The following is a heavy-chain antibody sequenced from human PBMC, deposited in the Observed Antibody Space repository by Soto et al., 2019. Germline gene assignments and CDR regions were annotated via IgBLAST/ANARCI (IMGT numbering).Heavy chain of an antibody. J-gene: IGHJ4*02. D-gene: IGHD3-22*01. CDR1: GFTFSSYG. Sequence: QVQLVESRGGVVQPGRSLRLSCAASGFTFSSYGMHWVRQAPGKGLEWVAVISSDGSNKYYVDSVKGRFTISRDNSKNTLYLQMNSLRAEDTAVYYCVGGYYFGDYWGQGTLVTVSS. CDR2: ISSDGSNK. CDR3: VGGYYFGDY. V-gene: IGHV3-30*03.